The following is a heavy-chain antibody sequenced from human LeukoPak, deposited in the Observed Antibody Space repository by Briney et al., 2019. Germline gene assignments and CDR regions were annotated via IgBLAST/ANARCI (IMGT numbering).Heavy chain of an antibody. CDR3: TTEVGATAKG. Sequence: PGGSLRLSCAASGFTVSNAWMIWVRQAPGKGLEWVGRIKTNSEGGTTDCAAPVKGRFTISRDDSKNTLYLQMNSLKSEDTGVYYCTTEVGATAKGWGQGTLVTVSS. J-gene: IGHJ4*02. CDR1: GFTVSNAW. V-gene: IGHV3-15*01. D-gene: IGHD1-26*01. CDR2: IKTNSEGGTT.